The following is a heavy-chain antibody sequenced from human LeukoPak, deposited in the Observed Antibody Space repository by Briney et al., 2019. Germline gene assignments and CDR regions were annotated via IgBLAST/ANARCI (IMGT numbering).Heavy chain of an antibody. D-gene: IGHD4-17*01. CDR2: ISGSGGST. CDR1: GFTFSSYA. J-gene: IGHJ5*02. V-gene: IGHV3-23*01. CDR3: AKLYYGDYVPDWFDP. Sequence: GGSLRLSCAASGFTFSSYAMSWVRQAPGKGLEWVSAISGSGGSTHYADSVKGRFTISRDNSKNTPYLQMNSLRAEDTAVYYCAKLYYGDYVPDWFDPWGQGTLVTVSS.